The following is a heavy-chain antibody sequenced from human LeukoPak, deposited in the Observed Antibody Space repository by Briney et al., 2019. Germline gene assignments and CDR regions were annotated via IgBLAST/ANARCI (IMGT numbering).Heavy chain of an antibody. Sequence: PGGSLRLSCVASGFTFDDYAMHWVRQAPGKGLEWVSGISWNSGSIGYADSVKGRFTISRDNAKNSLYLQMNSLRAEDTALYYCAKDRKVVGAGDFDYWGQGTLVTVSS. D-gene: IGHD1-26*01. CDR3: AKDRKVVGAGDFDY. V-gene: IGHV3-9*01. CDR1: GFTFDDYA. CDR2: ISWNSGSI. J-gene: IGHJ4*02.